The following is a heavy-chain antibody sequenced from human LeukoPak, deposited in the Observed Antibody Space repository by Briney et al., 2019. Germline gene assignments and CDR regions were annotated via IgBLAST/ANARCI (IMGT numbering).Heavy chain of an antibody. Sequence: GESLKFSCKGSGYTFTSSWMGWVRQIPGKGLEWMGIIYPGDSDTRYSPSFQGQVTISADKYISTTYLQWSSLKASDTAMYYCARLYSDYHFFDYWGQGTLVTVSS. CDR3: ARLYSDYHFFDY. V-gene: IGHV5-51*01. CDR2: IYPGDSDT. CDR1: GYTFTSSW. D-gene: IGHD5-12*01. J-gene: IGHJ4*02.